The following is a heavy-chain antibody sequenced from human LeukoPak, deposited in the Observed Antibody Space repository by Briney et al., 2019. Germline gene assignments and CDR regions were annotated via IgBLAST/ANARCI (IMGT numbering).Heavy chain of an antibody. D-gene: IGHD3-3*01. CDR3: ARGRRITIFGAADYFDY. CDR1: GSSFTSYW. V-gene: IGHV5-51*01. Sequence: GESLQISCRGSGSSFTSYWIGWVRQMPGKGLEWMGIIYPGDSDTRYSPSFQGQVTISADKSISTAYLQWGSLKASDTAMYYCARGRRITIFGAADYFDYWGQGTLVTVSS. CDR2: IYPGDSDT. J-gene: IGHJ4*02.